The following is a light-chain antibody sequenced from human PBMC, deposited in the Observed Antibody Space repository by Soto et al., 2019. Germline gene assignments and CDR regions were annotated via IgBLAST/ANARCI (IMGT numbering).Light chain of an antibody. CDR3: QHFHTKPIT. Sequence: DVQMTQSPSTVSASLGDRVTITCRARQNVDDSLAWYQQRPGKAPKLLIYDASILQSGVPSRFSGSGFGTEFTLTINGLQPDDFAVYFCQHFHTKPITFGQGTRLDIK. V-gene: IGKV1-5*01. J-gene: IGKJ5*01. CDR2: DAS. CDR1: QNVDDS.